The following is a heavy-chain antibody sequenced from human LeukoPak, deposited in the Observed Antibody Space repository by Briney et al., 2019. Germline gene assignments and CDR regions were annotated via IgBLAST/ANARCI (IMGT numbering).Heavy chain of an antibody. CDR1: GFTFSTYA. CDR2: ISGRGELT. D-gene: IGHD3-22*01. V-gene: IGHV3-23*01. CDR3: VKDRPNYYGSEGHYYRQNGDS. Sequence: QPGGSLGLSCGASGFTFSTYAMSWVRQPPGKGLEWVASISGRGELTYYTDSVRGRFTIPRNNSRSTLYLQMNFLRTDDTAVYYCVKDRPNYYGSEGHYYRQNGDSWGQGTLVTVSS. J-gene: IGHJ5*01.